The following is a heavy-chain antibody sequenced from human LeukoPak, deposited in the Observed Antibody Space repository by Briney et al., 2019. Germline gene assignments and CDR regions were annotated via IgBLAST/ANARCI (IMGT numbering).Heavy chain of an antibody. J-gene: IGHJ6*03. V-gene: IGHV4-39*07. D-gene: IGHD2-2*01. Sequence: KPSETLSLTCTVSGGSISSSTYYWGWIRQPPGKGLEWIGNIHYSGNTYYNPSLKSRVTISLDTSKNQFSLNLSSVTAADTAVYYCARGRTGYQLLPTKKHYDYYYMDVWGKGTTVTVSS. CDR2: IHYSGNT. CDR1: GGSISSSTYY. CDR3: ARGRTGYQLLPTKKHYDYYYMDV.